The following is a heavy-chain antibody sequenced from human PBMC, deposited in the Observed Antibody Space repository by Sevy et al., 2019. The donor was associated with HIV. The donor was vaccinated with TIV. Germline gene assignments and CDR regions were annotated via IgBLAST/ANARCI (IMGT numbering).Heavy chain of an antibody. V-gene: IGHV3-30-3*01. D-gene: IGHD3-10*01. J-gene: IGHJ4*02. CDR2: ISYDGSNE. Sequence: GGSLRLSCAASGFTFSTYAMHWVRQAPGKGLEWVAVISYDGSNEYYADSVKGRFSISRDNSKNTLYLQMNSLRLEDTAVYRCARDACRGILPDVSRFDSWGQGALVTVSS. CDR1: GFTFSTYA. CDR3: ARDACRGILPDVSRFDS.